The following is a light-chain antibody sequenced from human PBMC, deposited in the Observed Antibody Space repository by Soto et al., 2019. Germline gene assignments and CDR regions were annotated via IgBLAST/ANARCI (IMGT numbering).Light chain of an antibody. CDR3: QKYNSALEGFT. CDR2: AAS. V-gene: IGKV1-27*01. J-gene: IGKJ3*01. CDR1: QGISNY. Sequence: DIPMTQSPSSLSASVGDRVTITCRASQGISNYLAWYQQKPGKVPKLLIYAASTLQSGVPSRFSGSGSGTDFTLTISSLQPEDVATYYCQKYNSALEGFTFGPGTKVDIK.